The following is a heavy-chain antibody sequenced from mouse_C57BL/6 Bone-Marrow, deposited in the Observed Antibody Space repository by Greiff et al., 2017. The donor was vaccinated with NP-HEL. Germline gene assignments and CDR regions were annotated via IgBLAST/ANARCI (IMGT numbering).Heavy chain of an antibody. CDR2: ISSGGSYT. J-gene: IGHJ4*01. D-gene: IGHD3-1*01. Sequence: DVMLVESGGDLVKPGGSLKLSCAASGFTFSSYGMSWVRQTPDKRLEWVATISSGGSYTYYPDNVKGRFTISRDNANDTRYLQLSSLQSEDTAVYYCAEGANDYARYYWGKGTTVTVSS. CDR1: GFTFSSYG. CDR3: AEGANDYARYY. V-gene: IGHV5-6*02.